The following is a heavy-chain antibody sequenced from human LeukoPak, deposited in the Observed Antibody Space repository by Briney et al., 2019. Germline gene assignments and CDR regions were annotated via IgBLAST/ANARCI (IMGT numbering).Heavy chain of an antibody. D-gene: IGHD2-15*01. CDR1: GGPISSSSYY. CDR3: ARPLGYCSGGSCYGDAFDI. Sequence: PSETLSLTCSVSGGPISSSSYYWGWIRQPPGKRLEWIGSIHYSGRTYDNPSLKSRVTISLDTSKNHFSLKLSPVTAADTAVYYCARPLGYCSGGSCYGDAFDIWGQGTMVTVSS. J-gene: IGHJ3*02. CDR2: IHYSGRT. V-gene: IGHV4-39*02.